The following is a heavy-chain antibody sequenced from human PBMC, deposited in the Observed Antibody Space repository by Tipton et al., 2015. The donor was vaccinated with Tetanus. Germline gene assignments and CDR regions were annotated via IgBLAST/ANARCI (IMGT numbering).Heavy chain of an antibody. J-gene: IGHJ4*02. CDR2: IVTILGAP. CDR3: ARDLYHYDSRGYHRRYYLDS. Sequence: QSGAEVKKPGSSVKVSCKASGGTFNTYVINWVRQAPGEGLEWMGGIVTILGAPNYAQKFQGRVTITAESSTSSVYMELRGLRSEDTAVYYCARDLYHYDSRGYHRRYYLDSWGQGTLVTVSS. CDR1: GGTFNTYV. D-gene: IGHD3-22*01. V-gene: IGHV1-69*06.